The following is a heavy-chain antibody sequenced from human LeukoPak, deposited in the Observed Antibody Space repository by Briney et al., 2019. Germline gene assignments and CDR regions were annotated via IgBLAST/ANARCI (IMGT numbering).Heavy chain of an antibody. D-gene: IGHD3-10*01. CDR2: INHSGST. J-gene: IGHJ5*02. Sequence: GSLRLSCAASGFTFSTYAMSWVRQPPGKGLEWIGEINHSGSTNYNPSLKSRVTISVDTSKNQFSLKLSSVTAADTAVYYCARGPRITMVRGVTIQNWFDPWGQGTLVTVSS. V-gene: IGHV4-34*01. CDR1: GFTFSTYA. CDR3: ARGPRITMVRGVTIQNWFDP.